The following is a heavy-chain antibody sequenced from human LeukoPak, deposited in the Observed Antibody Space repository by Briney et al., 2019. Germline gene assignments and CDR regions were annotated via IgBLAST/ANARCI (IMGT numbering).Heavy chain of an antibody. CDR2: SDGGGSST. D-gene: IGHD3-22*01. CDR1: GFTFSYYR. J-gene: IGHJ4*01. Sequence: GGSLRLSCAASGFTFSYYRMHWVRQVPGKGLVWVSRSDGGGSSTSYADSVKGRFSISRDNAKSILYLQMNSLRAEDTAVYYCARGPGSSGGAYVGDYWGHGTLVTVSS. V-gene: IGHV3-74*01. CDR3: ARGPGSSGGAYVGDY.